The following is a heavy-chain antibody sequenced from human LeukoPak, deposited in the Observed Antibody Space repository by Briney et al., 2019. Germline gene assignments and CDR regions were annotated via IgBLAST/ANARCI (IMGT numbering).Heavy chain of an antibody. J-gene: IGHJ4*02. CDR1: GYTFTGYY. D-gene: IGHD3-22*01. CDR3: ARDGENYYDSSGYLH. V-gene: IGHV1-2*02. CDR2: INPNSGGT. Sequence: ASVRVSCKASGYTFTGYYMHWVRQAPGQGLEWVGWINPNSGGTNYAQKFQGRVTMTRDTSISTAYMELSRLRSDDTAVYYCARDGENYYDSSGYLHWGQGTLVTVSS.